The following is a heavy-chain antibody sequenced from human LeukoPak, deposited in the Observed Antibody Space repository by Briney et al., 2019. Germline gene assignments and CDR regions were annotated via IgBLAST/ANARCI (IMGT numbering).Heavy chain of an antibody. D-gene: IGHD1-1*01. J-gene: IGHJ6*02. CDR3: ARDLEPAVETAGPYGMDV. CDR2: IKQDGSEK. Sequence: GGSLRLSCAASGFTFSSYWMSWVRQAPGKGLEWVANIKQDGSEKYHVDSVKGRFTISRDNAKNSLYLQMNSLRAEDTAVYYCARDLEPAVETAGPYGMDVWGQGTTVTVSS. CDR1: GFTFSSYW. V-gene: IGHV3-7*01.